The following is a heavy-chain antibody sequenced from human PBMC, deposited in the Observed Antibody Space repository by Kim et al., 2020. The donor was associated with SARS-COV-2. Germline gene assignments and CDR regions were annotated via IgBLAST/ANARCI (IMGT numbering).Heavy chain of an antibody. D-gene: IGHD2-15*01. V-gene: IGHV3-23*01. J-gene: IGHJ2*01. CDR1: GFIFSNYA. CDR2: ISASGDRT. CDR3: AKYVVVAGTRYFDL. Sequence: GGSLRHSCAASGFIFSNYAMNWVRLAPGKGLEWVSAISASGDRTYYADSEKGRFTISRDNSNLYLQMNSLRAEDTAIYYCAKYVVVAGTRYFDLWGRGTLVTVSS.